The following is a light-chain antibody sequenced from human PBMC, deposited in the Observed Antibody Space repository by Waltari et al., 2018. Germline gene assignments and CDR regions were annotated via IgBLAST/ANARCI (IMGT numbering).Light chain of an antibody. CDR3: QQYHSYPLS. CDR1: PGISNS. CDR2: GAS. V-gene: IGKV1-16*02. Sequence: DIQMTQSPSSLSASVGDRVTITCRAGPGISNSLAWFQPTPGKAPKSLIYGASSLQSGVPSKFSGSGSGTDFTLTISSLQPEDFATYYCQQYHSYPLSFGGGTKVEIK. J-gene: IGKJ4*01.